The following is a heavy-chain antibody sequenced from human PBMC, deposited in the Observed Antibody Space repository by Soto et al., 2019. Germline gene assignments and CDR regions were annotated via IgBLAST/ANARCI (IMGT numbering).Heavy chain of an antibody. D-gene: IGHD1-26*01. CDR1: GDSVSSDRAA. CDR2: TYYRSKWYN. Sequence: IFGDSVSSDRAAWNWIRQSPSRGLEWLGRTYYRSKWYNDYAVSVKSRITINPDASKNQFSLQLKSVTPEDTALYYCARVKGTYSGSYHFDSWGQGTLVTVSS. CDR3: ARVKGTYSGSYHFDS. J-gene: IGHJ4*02. V-gene: IGHV6-1*01.